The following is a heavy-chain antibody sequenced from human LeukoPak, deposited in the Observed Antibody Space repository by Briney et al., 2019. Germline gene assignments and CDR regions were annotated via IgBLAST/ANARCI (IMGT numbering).Heavy chain of an antibody. CDR1: GFTFNNYA. CDR3: AKDDLYCSGSSCFDY. J-gene: IGHJ4*02. D-gene: IGHD2-15*01. Sequence: GGSLRLSCAASGFTFNNYAMSWVRQAPGKGLEWVSGISDSGGSTYYADSVKGRFTISRDNSKSTLYLQVNSLRAEDTAVYYCAKDDLYCSGSSCFDYWGQGTLVTISS. CDR2: ISDSGGST. V-gene: IGHV3-23*01.